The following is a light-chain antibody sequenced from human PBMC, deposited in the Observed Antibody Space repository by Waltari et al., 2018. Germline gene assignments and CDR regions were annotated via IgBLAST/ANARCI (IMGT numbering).Light chain of an antibody. CDR3: LLSFYDIRA. CDR1: TVAVTSPHH. J-gene: IGLJ3*02. CDR2: DTD. V-gene: IGLV7-46*01. Sequence: QAEVTQEPSLTVSPGGTVTLTCGSSTVAVTSPHHPYWFLQKPGQVPRTLIYDTDNKHSWTPARCSGSLLGGKAALTRSGAQPEDEAVYYCLLSFYDIRAFGGGTKLTVL.